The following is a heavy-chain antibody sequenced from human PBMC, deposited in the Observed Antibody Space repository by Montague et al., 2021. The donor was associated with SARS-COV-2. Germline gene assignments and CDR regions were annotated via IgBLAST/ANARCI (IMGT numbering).Heavy chain of an antibody. CDR2: IKPDGSAG. Sequence: SRRLSLSASGFTFSSNWMSWVRQAPGKGLEWVANIKPDGSAGYYVDSVKGRFTISRDNAKNSLYLQMNSLRAEDTAVYYCAKGSVGGQGTTVTVSS. V-gene: IGHV3-7*01. CDR1: GFTFSSNW. CDR3: AKGSV. J-gene: IGHJ6*02.